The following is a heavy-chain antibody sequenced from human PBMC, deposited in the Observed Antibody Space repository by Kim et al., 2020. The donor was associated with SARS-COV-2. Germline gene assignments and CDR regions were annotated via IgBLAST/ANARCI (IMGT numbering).Heavy chain of an antibody. CDR3: ASGAPLQGDAFDI. CDR1: GGSFSGYY. D-gene: IGHD4-4*01. J-gene: IGHJ3*02. CDR2: INHSGST. Sequence: SETLSLTCAVYGGSFSGYYWSWIRQPPGKGLEWIGEINHSGSTNYNPSLKSRVTISVDTSKNQFSLKLSSVTAADTAVYYCASGAPLQGDAFDIWGQGTMVTVSS. V-gene: IGHV4-34*01.